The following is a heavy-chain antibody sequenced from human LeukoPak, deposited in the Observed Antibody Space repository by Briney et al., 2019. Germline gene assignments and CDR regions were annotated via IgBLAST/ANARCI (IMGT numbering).Heavy chain of an antibody. CDR1: GYTFTCYY. CDR2: INPNSGGT. J-gene: IGHJ4*02. V-gene: IGHV1-2*06. D-gene: IGHD1-7*01. CDR3: ARDLDWNYEFYYFDY. Sequence: ASVKVSCKASGYTFTCYYMHWVRQAPGQGLEWMGRINPNSGGTNYAQKFQGRVTMTRDTSISTAYMELSRLRSDDTAVYYCARDLDWNYEFYYFDYWGQGTLVTVSS.